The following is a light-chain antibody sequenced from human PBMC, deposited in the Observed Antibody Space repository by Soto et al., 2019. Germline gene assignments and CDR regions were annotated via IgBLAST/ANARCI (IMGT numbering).Light chain of an antibody. CDR2: AAS. CDR1: QSISSSY. V-gene: IGKV3-20*01. CDR3: QQYGSSPYT. Sequence: EIVLTQSPGTLSLSPGEGGTLSCRASQSISSSYLAWYQQKPGQSPRLLFYAASSRATGVPDRFSGSGSGTDFTLTISRLEPEDFAVYYCQQYGSSPYTFGLGTKLEIK. J-gene: IGKJ2*01.